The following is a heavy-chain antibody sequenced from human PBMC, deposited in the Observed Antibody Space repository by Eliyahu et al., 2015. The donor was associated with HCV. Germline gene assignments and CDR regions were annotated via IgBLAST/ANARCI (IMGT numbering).Heavy chain of an antibody. CDR2: IWYDGSNK. D-gene: IGHD3-16*01. Sequence: QVQLVESGGGVVQPGRSLRXSCAAXGFXFXSXGMHWVRQAPGKGLEWVAVIWYDGSNKYYADSVKGRFTISRDNSKNTLYLQMNSLRAEDTAVYYCARDIGGPYGGMDVWGQGTTVTVSS. V-gene: IGHV3-33*01. J-gene: IGHJ6*02. CDR3: ARDIGGPYGGMDV. CDR1: GFXFXSXG.